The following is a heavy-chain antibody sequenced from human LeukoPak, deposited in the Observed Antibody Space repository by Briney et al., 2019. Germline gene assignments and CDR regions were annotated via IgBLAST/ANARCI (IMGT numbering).Heavy chain of an antibody. V-gene: IGHV3-21*01. D-gene: IGHD3-10*01. Sequence: GGSLRLSCAASGFTFSSYSMNWVRQAPGKGLERVSSISSSSSYIYYADSVKGRFTISRDNAKNSLYLQMNSLRAEDTAVYYCARGSDYYGSGGYYNQYFDYWGQGTLVTVSS. CDR2: ISSSSSYI. CDR1: GFTFSSYS. CDR3: ARGSDYYGSGGYYNQYFDY. J-gene: IGHJ4*02.